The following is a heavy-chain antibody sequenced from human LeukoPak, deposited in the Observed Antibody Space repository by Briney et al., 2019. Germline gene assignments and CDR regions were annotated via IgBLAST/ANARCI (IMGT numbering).Heavy chain of an antibody. CDR1: GGSISSCY. CDR3: ARGRVSGYDYEDY. Sequence: MPSETLSLTCTVSGGSISSCYWSWIRQPAGKGLEWIGRIYTSGSTNYNPSLKSRVTISVDKSKNQFSLKLSSVTAADTAVYYCARGRVSGYDYEDYWGQGTLVTVSS. D-gene: IGHD5-12*01. V-gene: IGHV4-4*07. J-gene: IGHJ4*02. CDR2: IYTSGST.